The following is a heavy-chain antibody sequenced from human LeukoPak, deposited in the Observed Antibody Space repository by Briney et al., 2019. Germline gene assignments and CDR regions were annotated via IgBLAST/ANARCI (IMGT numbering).Heavy chain of an antibody. CDR3: ARGEVITMVRGVIGSNWFDL. D-gene: IGHD3-10*01. CDR1: GYTLTELS. Sequence: ASVKVSCKVSGYTLTELSMHWVRQAPGKGLEWMGGFDPEDGETIYAQKFQGRVTMTEDTSTDTAYMELSSLRSEDTAVYYCARGEVITMVRGVIGSNWFDLWGQGTLVTVSS. CDR2: FDPEDGET. V-gene: IGHV1-24*01. J-gene: IGHJ5*02.